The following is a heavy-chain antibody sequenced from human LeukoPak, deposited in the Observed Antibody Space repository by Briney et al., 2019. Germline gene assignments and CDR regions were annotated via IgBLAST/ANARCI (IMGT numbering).Heavy chain of an antibody. J-gene: IGHJ6*03. CDR1: GDSVTTTNFY. Sequence: SETLSLTCIVSGDSVTTTNFYWGWLRQAPGKGLEWIGSLYYGVNTYYKPALKSRFTISVNTSLNQFSLILTSVTAADTGMYYCARLRVQQLASSYYMDVWGKGTTVTVSS. V-gene: IGHV4-39*01. CDR2: LYYGVNT. CDR3: ARLRVQQLASSYYMDV. D-gene: IGHD6-13*01.